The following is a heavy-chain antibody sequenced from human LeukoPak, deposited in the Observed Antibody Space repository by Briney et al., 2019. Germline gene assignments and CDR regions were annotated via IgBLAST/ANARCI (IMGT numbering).Heavy chain of an antibody. J-gene: IGHJ4*02. CDR2: IYPGDSDT. D-gene: IGHD3-22*01. Sequence: GESLKISFRGSGYNFTSYWIGWVRQMPGKGLEWMGIIYPGDSDTRYSPSFQGQVTISADKSISTAYLQWSSLKASDTAMYYCARQAVDYDSSGYYNDYWGQGTLVTVSS. CDR1: GYNFTSYW. CDR3: ARQAVDYDSSGYYNDY. V-gene: IGHV5-51*01.